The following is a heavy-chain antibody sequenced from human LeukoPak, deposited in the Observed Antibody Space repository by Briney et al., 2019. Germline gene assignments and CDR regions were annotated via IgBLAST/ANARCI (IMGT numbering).Heavy chain of an antibody. D-gene: IGHD5-18*01. J-gene: IGHJ4*02. CDR3: ARRDSYSPNFDY. CDR2: IYYSGGT. Sequence: PSETLSLTCTVSGGSISSYYWSWIRQPPGKGLEWIGYIYYSGGTNYNPSLRSRVTISLDTSKSQFSLKLSSVTAADTAVYYCARRDSYSPNFDYWGQGTLVTVSS. V-gene: IGHV4-59*08. CDR1: GGSISSYY.